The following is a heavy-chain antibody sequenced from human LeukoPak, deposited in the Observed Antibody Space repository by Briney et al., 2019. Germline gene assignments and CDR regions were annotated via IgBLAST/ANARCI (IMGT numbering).Heavy chain of an antibody. CDR3: ARGTITFGGVIVPEAFDI. D-gene: IGHD3-16*02. Sequence: GASVKVSCKASGYTFTSYAMHWVRQAPGQRLEWMGWINAGNGNTKYSQKFQGRVTITRDTSASTAYMELSSLRSEDTAVYYCARGTITFGGVIVPEAFDIWGQGTMVTVSS. V-gene: IGHV1-3*01. CDR1: GYTFTSYA. J-gene: IGHJ3*02. CDR2: INAGNGNT.